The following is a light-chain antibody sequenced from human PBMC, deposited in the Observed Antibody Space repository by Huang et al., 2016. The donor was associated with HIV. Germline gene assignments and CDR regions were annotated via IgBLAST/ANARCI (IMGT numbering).Light chain of an antibody. J-gene: IGKJ2*01. Sequence: EIVLTQSPGTLSLSPGERATLSCRASQSVSSGYLAWYQQKPGQAPRLLIYGASSRATGIPDRFSGSGSGTDCTLTISRLEPEDFAVYYCQQYGSSYTFGQGTKLEIK. V-gene: IGKV3-20*01. CDR2: GAS. CDR3: QQYGSSYT. CDR1: QSVSSGY.